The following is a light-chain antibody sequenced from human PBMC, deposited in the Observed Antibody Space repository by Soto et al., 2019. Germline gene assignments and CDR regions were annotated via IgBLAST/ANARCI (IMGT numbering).Light chain of an antibody. CDR3: AAWDDILSGYVV. Sequence: QSVLTQPPSASGTPGQRVTISCSGSSSNIGSNYVYWYQQLPGTAPKLLIYRNNQRPSGVPGRFSGSKSGTSASLAISGLRSEDEAYYYCAAWDDILSGYVVFGGGTKLTVL. J-gene: IGLJ2*01. V-gene: IGLV1-47*01. CDR2: RNN. CDR1: SSNIGSNY.